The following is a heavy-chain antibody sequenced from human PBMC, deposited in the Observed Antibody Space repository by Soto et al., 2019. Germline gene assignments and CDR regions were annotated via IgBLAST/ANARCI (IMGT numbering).Heavy chain of an antibody. CDR1: GGSISIATYS. Sequence: SETLSLTCAVSGGSISIATYSWIWIRQPPGKGLEWIGYIYHSGSTFYNPSLKSRVTISVDRSRNQFSLKLTSVTAADTAVYYCATSRLGVVAAIPDYWGQGTLVTVSS. CDR3: ATSRLGVVAAIPDY. D-gene: IGHD2-15*01. V-gene: IGHV4-30-2*01. CDR2: IYHSGST. J-gene: IGHJ4*02.